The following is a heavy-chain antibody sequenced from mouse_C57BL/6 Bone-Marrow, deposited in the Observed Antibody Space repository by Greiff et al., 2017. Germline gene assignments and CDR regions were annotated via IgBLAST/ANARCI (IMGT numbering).Heavy chain of an antibody. CDR2: INPSSGYT. V-gene: IGHV1-4*01. J-gene: IGHJ2*01. Sequence: VQLQQSGAELARPGASVKMSCKASGYTFTSYTMHWVKQRPGQGLEWIGYINPSSGYTKYNQKFKDKATLTADKSSSTAYMQLSSLTSEDSAVYYCARGYGTPYYFDYWGQGTTLTVSS. CDR3: ARGYGTPYYFDY. D-gene: IGHD2-1*01. CDR1: GYTFTSYT.